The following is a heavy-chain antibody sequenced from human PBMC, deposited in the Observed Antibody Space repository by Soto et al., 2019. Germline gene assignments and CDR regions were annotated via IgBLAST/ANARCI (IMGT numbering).Heavy chain of an antibody. CDR2: IYYSGST. CDR1: GGSISSYY. J-gene: IGHJ5*02. V-gene: IGHV4-59*08. Sequence: PSETLSLTCTVSGGSISSYYWSWIRQPPGKGLEWIGYIYYSGSTNYNPSLKSRVTISVDTSKNQFSLKLSSVTAADTAVYYCARSTGPSLLWFGVFDPWGQGTLVTASS. CDR3: ARSTGPSLLWFGVFDP. D-gene: IGHD3-10*01.